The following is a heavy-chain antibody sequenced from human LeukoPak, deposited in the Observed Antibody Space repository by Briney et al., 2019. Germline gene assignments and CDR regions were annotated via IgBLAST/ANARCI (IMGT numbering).Heavy chain of an antibody. D-gene: IGHD4-17*01. J-gene: IGHJ4*02. V-gene: IGHV4-39*07. CDR1: GGSINSSNYY. Sequence: SETLSLTCTVSGGSINSSNYYWGWIRQPPGKGLEWIGSIYYSGSTYYNPSLKSRVSISVDTSKDQFSLKLSSVTAADAAVYYCARDYGGKFDYWGQGTLVTVSS. CDR3: ARDYGGKFDY. CDR2: IYYSGST.